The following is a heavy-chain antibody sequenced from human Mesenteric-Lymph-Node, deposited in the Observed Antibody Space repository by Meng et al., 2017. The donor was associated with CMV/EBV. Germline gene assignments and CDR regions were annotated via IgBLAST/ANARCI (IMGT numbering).Heavy chain of an antibody. V-gene: IGHV3-21*01. CDR2: ISSSSSYI. D-gene: IGHD3-16*02. CDR3: ARDNYRGNNGASGFDV. CDR1: GFTFSSYS. Sequence: GGSLRLSCAASGFTFSSYSMNWVRQAPGKGLEWVSSISSSSSYIYYADSVKGRFTISRDNAKNSLYLQMISLRADDTAVYYCARDNYRGNNGASGFDVWGQGTMVTVSS. J-gene: IGHJ3*01.